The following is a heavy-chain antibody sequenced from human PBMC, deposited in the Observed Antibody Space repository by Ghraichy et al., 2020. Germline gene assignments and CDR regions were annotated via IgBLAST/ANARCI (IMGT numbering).Heavy chain of an antibody. V-gene: IGHV1-69*13. CDR1: GGTFSSYA. CDR2: IIPIFGTA. Sequence: SVKVSCKASGGTFSSYAISWVRQAPGQGLEWMGGIIPIFGTANYAQKFQGRVTITADESPSTAYMELSSRRSEDTAVYYCATDTARNRKLNPTDIISDAFDSWGQGTMVTVAS. CDR3: ATDTARNRKLNPTDIISDAFDS. J-gene: IGHJ3*02. D-gene: IGHD5-18*01.